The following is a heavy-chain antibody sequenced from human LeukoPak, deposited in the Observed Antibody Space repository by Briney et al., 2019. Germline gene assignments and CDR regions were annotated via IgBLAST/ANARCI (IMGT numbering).Heavy chain of an antibody. Sequence: GGSLRLSCAASGFTFSSYAMHWVRRAPGKGLERVAVISYDGSNKYYADSVKGRFTISRDNSKNTLYLQMNSLRAEDTAVYYCARGEYYDSSGYYLWYFDYWGQGTLVTVSS. D-gene: IGHD3-22*01. V-gene: IGHV3-30-3*01. CDR1: GFTFSSYA. CDR2: ISYDGSNK. J-gene: IGHJ4*02. CDR3: ARGEYYDSSGYYLWYFDY.